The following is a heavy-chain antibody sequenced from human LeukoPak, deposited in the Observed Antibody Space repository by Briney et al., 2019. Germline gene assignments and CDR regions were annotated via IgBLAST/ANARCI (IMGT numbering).Heavy chain of an antibody. Sequence: ASVKVSCKASGYTFTSYYMHWVRQAPGQGLEWMGIINPSGGSTSYAKKFQGRVAMTRDTSTSTVYMELSSLRSEDTAVYYCAILAVAGSFDYWGQGTLVTVSS. CDR3: AILAVAGSFDY. D-gene: IGHD6-19*01. J-gene: IGHJ4*02. CDR1: GYTFTSYY. CDR2: INPSGGST. V-gene: IGHV1-46*01.